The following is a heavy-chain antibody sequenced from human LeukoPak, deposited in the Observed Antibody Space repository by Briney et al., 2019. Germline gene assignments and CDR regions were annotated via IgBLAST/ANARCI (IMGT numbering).Heavy chain of an antibody. Sequence: GGSLRLSCAASGFTFTNAWMNWVRQAPGKGLEWVSSISSSSSYIYYADSVKGRFTISRDNAKNSLYLQMNSLRAEDTAVYYCARDWSYYSSSWYFDYWGQGTLVTVSS. CDR2: ISSSSSYI. CDR1: GFTFTNAW. J-gene: IGHJ4*02. D-gene: IGHD6-13*01. V-gene: IGHV3-21*01. CDR3: ARDWSYYSSSWYFDY.